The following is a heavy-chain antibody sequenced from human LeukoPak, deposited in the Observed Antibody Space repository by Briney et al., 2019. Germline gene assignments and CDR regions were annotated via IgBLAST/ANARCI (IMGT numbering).Heavy chain of an antibody. CDR1: GGSFSGYY. Sequence: SETLSLTCAVYGGSFSGYYWSWIRQPPGKGLEWIGEINHSGSTNYNPSLKSRVTISVDTSKNQFSLKLSSVTAADTAVYYCARILGSGSYYNAYNWFDPWGQGNLVTVSS. CDR2: INHSGST. J-gene: IGHJ5*02. D-gene: IGHD3-10*02. CDR3: ARILGSGSYYNAYNWFDP. V-gene: IGHV4-34*01.